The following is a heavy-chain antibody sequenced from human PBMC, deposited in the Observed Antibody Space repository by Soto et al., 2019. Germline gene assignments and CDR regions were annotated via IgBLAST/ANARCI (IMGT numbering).Heavy chain of an antibody. J-gene: IGHJ4*02. CDR2: INGRSNYV. CDR3: AREDGVVGSSSAFDH. V-gene: IGHV3-21*01. Sequence: GSLRLSCVFSGFTFSTYTMNWVRQAPGKGLEWVSSINGRSNYVYYADSVKGRFTISRDNAKNSLYLQMNRLRAEDTAIYYCAREDGVVGSSSAFDHWGLGTLVTVSS. CDR1: GFTFSTYT. D-gene: IGHD6-6*01.